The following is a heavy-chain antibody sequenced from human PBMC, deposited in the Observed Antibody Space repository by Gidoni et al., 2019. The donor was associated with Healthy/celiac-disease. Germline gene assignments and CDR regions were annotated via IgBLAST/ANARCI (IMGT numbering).Heavy chain of an antibody. CDR2: IWYDGSNK. J-gene: IGHJ6*02. V-gene: IGHV3-33*01. D-gene: IGHD3-10*01. Sequence: QVQLVESGGGVVQTWSSLRLPCAASGFPFSSYGMHWVRQAPGKGLEWVAVIWYDGSNKYYADSVKGRFTIARDNSKNTLYLQMNSLRAEDTAVYYCARDYYGSGSYYNYYYYYGMDVWGQGTTVTVSS. CDR3: ARDYYGSGSYYNYYYYYGMDV. CDR1: GFPFSSYG.